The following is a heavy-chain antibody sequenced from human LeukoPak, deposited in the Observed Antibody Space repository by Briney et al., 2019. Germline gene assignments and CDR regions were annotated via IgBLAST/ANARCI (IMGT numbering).Heavy chain of an antibody. V-gene: IGHV1-8*01. J-gene: IGHJ6*02. Sequence: GASVKVSCKASGYTLTSYDINWVRQATGQGLEWMGWMNPNSGNTGYAQKFQGRVTMTRNTSISTAYMELSSLRSEDTAVYYCARRITTVTTGYYYYGMDVWGQGTTVTVSS. CDR3: ARRITTVTTGYYYYGMDV. D-gene: IGHD4-11*01. CDR1: GYTLTSYD. CDR2: MNPNSGNT.